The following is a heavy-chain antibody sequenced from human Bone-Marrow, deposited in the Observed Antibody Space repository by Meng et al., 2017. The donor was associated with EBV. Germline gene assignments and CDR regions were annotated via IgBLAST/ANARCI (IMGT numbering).Heavy chain of an antibody. CDR2: MNPNSGNT. V-gene: IGHV1-8*01. CDR1: GYTFTSYD. D-gene: IGHD3-10*01. Sequence: QVQLWQSGAEVKKPGASVKGSCKASGYTFTSYDINWVRQATGQGLEWMGWMNPNSGNTGYAQKFQGRVTMTRNTSISTAYMELSSLRSEDTAVYYCARGRNYYGSGSYYIGFDPWGQGTLVTVSS. CDR3: ARGRNYYGSGSYYIGFDP. J-gene: IGHJ5*02.